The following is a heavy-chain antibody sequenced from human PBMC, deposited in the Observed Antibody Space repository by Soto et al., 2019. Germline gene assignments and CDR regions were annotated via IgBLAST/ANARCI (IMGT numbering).Heavy chain of an antibody. V-gene: IGHV4-31*03. D-gene: IGHD1-26*01. J-gene: IGHJ4*02. CDR3: AGGGLVGAPNFRD. Sequence: QVQLQESGPGLVKPAQTLSLTCTVSGASVSSGAYYWSWIRQNPGKGLEWIAYIYYTGSAYSQPSLKSRVSMSVETSTDQISLVLSTVPQAATAVYFCAGGGLVGAPNFRDWGQGSLVTVSS. CDR1: GASVSSGAYY. CDR2: IYYTGSA.